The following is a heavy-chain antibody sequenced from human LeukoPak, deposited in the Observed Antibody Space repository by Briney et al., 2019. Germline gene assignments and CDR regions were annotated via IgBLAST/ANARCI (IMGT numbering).Heavy chain of an antibody. CDR2: IYYSGST. J-gene: IGHJ4*02. Sequence: SETLSLTCTVPGGSISSYYWSWIRQPPGKGLEWIGYIYYSGSTNYNPSLKSRVTISVDTSKNQFSLKLSSVTAADTAVYYCARHVTMDTAMVALWGQGTLVTVSS. CDR1: GGSISSYY. D-gene: IGHD5-18*01. V-gene: IGHV4-59*08. CDR3: ARHVTMDTAMVAL.